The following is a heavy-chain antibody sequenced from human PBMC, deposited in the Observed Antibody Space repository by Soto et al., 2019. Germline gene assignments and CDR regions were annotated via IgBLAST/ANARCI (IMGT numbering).Heavy chain of an antibody. Sequence: ASVKVSCKASGYIFVNYGIAWVRQAPGQGLEWMGWISPYTGNTHSATQVQGRLTMTTDTSTSTAYMDLGSLTSDDTAVYYCVMVDNYVTPTPQDVWGQGTTVTV. CDR2: ISPYTGNT. CDR3: VMVDNYVTPTPQDV. J-gene: IGHJ6*02. V-gene: IGHV1-18*01. CDR1: GYIFVNYG. D-gene: IGHD3-16*01.